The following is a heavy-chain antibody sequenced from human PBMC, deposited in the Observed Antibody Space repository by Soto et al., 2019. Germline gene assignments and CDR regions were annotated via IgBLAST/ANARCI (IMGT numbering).Heavy chain of an antibody. V-gene: IGHV5-51*01. D-gene: IGHD4-17*01. CDR2: IFPGGPSV. CDR1: GYSFTNYW. J-gene: IGHJ4*02. CDR3: ARVEYGKADY. Sequence: EVQLVQSGPEVKKPGESLKISCKVSGYSFTNYWIGWVRQMPGKGLEWMGIIFPGGPSVKYSPSFQGQGTISVDKSISTAYLQWSSLKASDTAMYYCARVEYGKADYWGQGTLVTVSS.